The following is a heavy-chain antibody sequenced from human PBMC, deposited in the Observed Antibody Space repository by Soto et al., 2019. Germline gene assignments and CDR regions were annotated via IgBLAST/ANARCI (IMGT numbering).Heavy chain of an antibody. V-gene: IGHV2-5*02. CDR1: GFSLNTGGVG. D-gene: IGHD6-19*01. Sequence: QITLKESGPTVVKPTQTLTLTCSLSGFSLNTGGVGVGWIRQPPGKALEWLAVIYWDDDKSWNPSLRDRLTINRGASDAQVVLTVTTMDPVDTGTYYCARRRGGFGGGWTTPYFAYWGQGTLVTVSS. CDR3: ARRRGGFGGGWTTPYFAY. CDR2: IYWDDDK. J-gene: IGHJ4*02.